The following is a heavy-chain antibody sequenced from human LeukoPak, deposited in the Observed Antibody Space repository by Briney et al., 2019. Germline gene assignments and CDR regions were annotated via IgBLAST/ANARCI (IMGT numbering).Heavy chain of an antibody. CDR1: GFIFSSYS. V-gene: IGHV3-21*01. Sequence: GGSLRLSCAAPGFIFSSYSMNWVRQAPGKGREWVSSISSSSSYIDYADSVKGRFTISRDNAKNSLYLQMNSLRAEDTAVYYCAREYGGFDYWGQGTLVTVSS. CDR2: ISSSSSYI. J-gene: IGHJ4*02. CDR3: AREYGGFDY. D-gene: IGHD4-23*01.